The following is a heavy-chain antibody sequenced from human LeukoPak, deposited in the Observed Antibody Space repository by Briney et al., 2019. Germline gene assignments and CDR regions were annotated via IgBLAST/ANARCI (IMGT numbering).Heavy chain of an antibody. D-gene: IGHD3-22*01. CDR1: GFSFSSYG. V-gene: IGHV3-30*02. CDR3: ARVLHKRNYDSSTYYGY. CDR2: IRNDGSNT. Sequence: GGSLRLSCAASGFSFSSYGMHWLRQAPGKGLEWVAFIRNDGSNTYYADSVKGRFTISRDNAKNSLYLQMNSLRAEDTAVYYCARVLHKRNYDSSTYYGYWGQGTLVTVSS. J-gene: IGHJ4*02.